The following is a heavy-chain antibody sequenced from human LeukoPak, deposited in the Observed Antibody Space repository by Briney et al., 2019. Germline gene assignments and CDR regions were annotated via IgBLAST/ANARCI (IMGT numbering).Heavy chain of an antibody. J-gene: IGHJ4*02. Sequence: ASVTVSCKASGYTFTSYDINWVRQAPGQGLEWMGWMNPNSGGPNYAQKFQGRVTMSRDTSISTAYMELRRLTSDDTAVFYCARVGCSSTSCYNYFDSWGQGTLVTVSS. D-gene: IGHD2-2*02. CDR2: MNPNSGGP. CDR3: ARVGCSSTSCYNYFDS. CDR1: GYTFTSYD. V-gene: IGHV1-2*02.